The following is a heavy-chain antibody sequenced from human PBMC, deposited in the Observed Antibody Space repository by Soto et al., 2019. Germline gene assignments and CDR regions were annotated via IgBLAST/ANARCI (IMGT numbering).Heavy chain of an antibody. Sequence: SETLSLTCAVYGGSFSGYYWSWIRQPPGKGLEWIGEINHSGSTNYNPSLQSRVTISVDTSKNQFSLKLSSVTAADTAVYYCGRVIAARRDGAKNYYYYGMDVWGQGTTVTVSS. CDR2: INHSGST. J-gene: IGHJ6*02. CDR3: GRVIAARRDGAKNYYYYGMDV. D-gene: IGHD6-6*01. V-gene: IGHV4-34*01. CDR1: GGSFSGYY.